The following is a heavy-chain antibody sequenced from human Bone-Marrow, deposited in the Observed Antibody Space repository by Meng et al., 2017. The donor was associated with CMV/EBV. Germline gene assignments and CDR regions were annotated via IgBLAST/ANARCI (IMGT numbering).Heavy chain of an antibody. Sequence: GGSLRLSCAASGFTFSGYGMHWVRQAPGKGLEWVAFIRYDGSNKYYADSVKGRFTISRDNAKNSLYLQMNSLRAEDTAVYYCARKIYYGSGSYPDYWGQGTLVTVSS. D-gene: IGHD3-10*01. CDR1: GFTFSGYG. V-gene: IGHV3-30*02. J-gene: IGHJ4*02. CDR2: IRYDGSNK. CDR3: ARKIYYGSGSYPDY.